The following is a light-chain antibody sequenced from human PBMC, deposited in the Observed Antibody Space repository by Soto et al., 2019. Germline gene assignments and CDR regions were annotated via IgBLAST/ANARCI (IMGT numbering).Light chain of an antibody. Sequence: DIQMIQSPSTLSASVGDRVTITCRASQSISSWLAWYQQKPGKAPKLLIYDASSLESGVPSRFSGSGSGTEFTLTISSLQPDDFATYYCQQYNSYSTWTFGQGTKV. CDR1: QSISSW. CDR2: DAS. CDR3: QQYNSYSTWT. V-gene: IGKV1-5*01. J-gene: IGKJ1*01.